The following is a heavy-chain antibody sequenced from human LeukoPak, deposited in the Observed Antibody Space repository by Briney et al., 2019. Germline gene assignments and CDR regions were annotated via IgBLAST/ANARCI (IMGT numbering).Heavy chain of an antibody. D-gene: IGHD3-22*01. V-gene: IGHV4-4*07. CDR2: IFTIGST. CDR1: GASISSYY. Sequence: SDTLSLTCTVSGASISSYYWSRIRQPAGKGLEWIGRIFTIGSTNYNPSLKSRVTMSVDRSKNQFSLRLTAVTAADTAVYYCARVAYSDSSGYYYYDYWGQGTLVTVSS. J-gene: IGHJ4*02. CDR3: ARVAYSDSSGYYYYDY.